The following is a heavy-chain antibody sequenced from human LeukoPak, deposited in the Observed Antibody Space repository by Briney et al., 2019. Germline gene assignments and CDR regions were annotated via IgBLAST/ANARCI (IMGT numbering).Heavy chain of an antibody. CDR3: ARDPNGDYIGTFDM. CDR2: ISGSGGST. CDR1: EFTFSSYG. V-gene: IGHV3-23*01. J-gene: IGHJ3*02. Sequence: GGSLRLSCAASEFTFSSYGMSWVRQAPGKGLEWVSSISGSGGSTQYADSVQGRFAISRDNSKNTLYLQMNSLRVEDTAVYFCARDPNGDYIGTFDMWGRGTMVTVSS. D-gene: IGHD4-17*01.